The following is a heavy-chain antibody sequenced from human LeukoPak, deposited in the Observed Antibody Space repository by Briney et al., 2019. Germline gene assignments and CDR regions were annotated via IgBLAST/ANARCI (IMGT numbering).Heavy chain of an antibody. Sequence: WVSLRLSCAASGFTFSSYAMSWVRQAPGKGLHLVSAISGSGGSTYYADSVKGRFTISRDNSKNTLYLQMNRLRAEDTAVYFFAQKSAYDILTGYYDNWFDPWGQGTLVTVSS. CDR1: GFTFSSYA. D-gene: IGHD3-9*01. V-gene: IGHV3-23*01. J-gene: IGHJ5*02. CDR2: ISGSGGST. CDR3: AQKSAYDILTGYYDNWFDP.